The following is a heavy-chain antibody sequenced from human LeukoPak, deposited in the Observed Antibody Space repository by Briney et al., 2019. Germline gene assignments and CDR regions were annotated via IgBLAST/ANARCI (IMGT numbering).Heavy chain of an antibody. J-gene: IGHJ4*02. CDR2: INRSGST. CDR1: GGSFSGYY. V-gene: IGHV4-34*01. Sequence: SETLSLTCAVYGGSFSGYYWSWIRQPPGKGLEWIGEINRSGSTNYNPSLKSRVTISVDTSKNQFSLKLSSVTAADTAVYYCARSHLRRSDYWSQGTLVTVSS. CDR3: ARSHLRRSDY.